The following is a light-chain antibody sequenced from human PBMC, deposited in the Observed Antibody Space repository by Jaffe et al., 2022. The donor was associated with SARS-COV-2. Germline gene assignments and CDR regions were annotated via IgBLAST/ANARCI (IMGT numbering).Light chain of an antibody. J-gene: IGKJ4*01. CDR1: QSVSSN. CDR3: QQYNNWPFT. V-gene: IGKV3-15*01. Sequence: EIVMTQSPATLSVSPGERATLSCRASQSVSSNFAWYQQKPGQAPRLLIYGASTRATGLPARFSGSGSGTEFTLTISSLQSEDFAVYYCQQYNNWPFTFGGGTKVEIK. CDR2: GAS.